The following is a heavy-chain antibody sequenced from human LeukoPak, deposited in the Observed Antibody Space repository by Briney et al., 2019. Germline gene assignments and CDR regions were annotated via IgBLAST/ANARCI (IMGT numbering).Heavy chain of an antibody. J-gene: IGHJ6*02. CDR1: GGSISSGGYY. V-gene: IGHV4-31*03. CDR2: IYYSGST. CDR3: ARDRVDTAMAYYYYYGMDV. D-gene: IGHD5-18*01. Sequence: SETLSLTCTVSGGSISSGGYYWSWIRQHPGTGLEWIGYIYYSGSTYYNPSLKSRVTISVDTSKNQFSLKLSSVTAADTAVYYCARDRVDTAMAYYYYYGMDVWGQGTTVTVSS.